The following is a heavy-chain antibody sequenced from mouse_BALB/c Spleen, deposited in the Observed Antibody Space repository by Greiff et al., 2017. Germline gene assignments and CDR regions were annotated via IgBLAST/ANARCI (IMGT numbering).Heavy chain of an antibody. CDR1: GYTFTSYW. V-gene: IGHV1S41*01. J-gene: IGHJ4*01. CDR2: IAPGSGST. Sequence: DLVKPGASVKLSCKASGYTFTSYWINWIKQRPGQGLEWIGRIAPGSGSTYYNEMFKGKATLTVDTSSSTAYIQLSSLSSEDSAVNFCARGISYAMEYWGEGTSVTVSS. CDR3: ARGISYAMEY.